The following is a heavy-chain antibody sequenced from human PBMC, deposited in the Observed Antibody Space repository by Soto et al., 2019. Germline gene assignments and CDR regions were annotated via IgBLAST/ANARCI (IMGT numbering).Heavy chain of an antibody. CDR2: IYHSGST. CDR3: ARQGAAAGTYYFDY. CDR1: GGSISSSNW. Sequence: PSETLSRTCAVSGGSISSSNWWSWVRQPPGKGLEWIGEIYHSGSTNYNPSLKSRVTISVDTSKNQFSLKLSSVTAADTAVYYCARQGAAAGTYYFDYWGQGTLVTVSS. J-gene: IGHJ4*02. V-gene: IGHV4-4*02. D-gene: IGHD6-13*01.